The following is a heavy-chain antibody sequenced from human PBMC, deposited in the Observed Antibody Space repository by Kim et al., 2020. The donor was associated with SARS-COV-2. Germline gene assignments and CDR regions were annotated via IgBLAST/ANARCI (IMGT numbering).Heavy chain of an antibody. J-gene: IGHJ4*02. D-gene: IGHD2-2*01. CDR2: ISYDGSNK. Sequence: GGSLRLSCAASGFTFSSYAMHWVRQAPGKGLEWVAVISYDGSNKYYADSVKGRFTISRDNSKNTLYLQMNSLRAEDTAVYYCARFCTGRTSCYFDYWGQGTLVTVSS. V-gene: IGHV3-30-3*01. CDR3: ARFCTGRTSCYFDY. CDR1: GFTFSSYA.